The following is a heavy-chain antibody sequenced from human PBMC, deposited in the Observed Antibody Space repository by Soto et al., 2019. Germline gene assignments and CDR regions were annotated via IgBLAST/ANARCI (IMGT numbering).Heavy chain of an antibody. D-gene: IGHD2-2*01. V-gene: IGHV3-21*01. CDR1: GFTFSIYT. CDR3: ARGHIVVLPAASRAYYYGLDV. J-gene: IGHJ6*02. Sequence: EVQLVESGGGLVKPGGSLRLSCAASGFTFSIYTMNWVRQAPGKGLEWVSSISPSSDYIYYADSLKGRFTISRDNTKNSLYLQMNSLGVDDTAVYYCARGHIVVLPAASRAYYYGLDVWGQGTTVTVSS. CDR2: ISPSSDYI.